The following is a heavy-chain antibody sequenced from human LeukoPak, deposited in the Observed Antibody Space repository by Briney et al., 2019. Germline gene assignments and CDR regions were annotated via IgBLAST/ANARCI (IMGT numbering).Heavy chain of an antibody. J-gene: IGHJ3*02. V-gene: IGHV3-66*01. D-gene: IGHD2-15*01. CDR1: GFTVSYNY. CDR3: TTDGAYPGYCSGGSCSSRGRKLQLTVDI. Sequence: GGSLRLSCAASGFTVSYNYMSWVRQAPGKGLEWASVIYSGGSTYYADSVKGRFTISGDNSKNTLCLQMDSLRAEDTAVYYCTTDGAYPGYCSGGSCSSRGRKLQLTVDIWGQGTMVSVSS. CDR2: IYSGGST.